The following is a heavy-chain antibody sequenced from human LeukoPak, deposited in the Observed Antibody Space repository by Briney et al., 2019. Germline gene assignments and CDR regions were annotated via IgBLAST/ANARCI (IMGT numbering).Heavy chain of an antibody. CDR3: ARDPYSGGYGAYYYYYMDL. CDR1: GFTFSAFN. D-gene: IGHD5-12*01. J-gene: IGHJ6*03. CDR2: ITTSSSHI. Sequence: PGGSLRLSCAASGFTFSAFNMNWVRRTPGKGLEWVSSITTSSSHIFYADSVRGRFTIPRDNADNSLYLQMSSLRDEDTAVYYCARDPYSGGYGAYYYYYMDLWGKGTTVTVSS. V-gene: IGHV3-21*01.